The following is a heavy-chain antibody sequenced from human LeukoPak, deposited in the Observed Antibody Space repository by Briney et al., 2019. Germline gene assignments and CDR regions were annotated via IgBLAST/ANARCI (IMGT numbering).Heavy chain of an antibody. Sequence: GGSLRLSCAASGFTFSSYGMSWVRQAPGKGLEWVSAISGSGGSTYYADSVKGRFTISRDNSKNTLYLQMNSLRAEDTAVYYCAKDPTHFRVWDDYDNTRLNYWGQGTLVTVSS. V-gene: IGHV3-23*01. J-gene: IGHJ4*02. CDR1: GFTFSSYG. D-gene: IGHD3-22*01. CDR3: AKDPTHFRVWDDYDNTRLNY. CDR2: ISGSGGST.